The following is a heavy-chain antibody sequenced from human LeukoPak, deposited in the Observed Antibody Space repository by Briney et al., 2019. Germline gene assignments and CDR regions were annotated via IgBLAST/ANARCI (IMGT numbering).Heavy chain of an antibody. CDR2: INPNSGGT. CDR3: AREKGGEVHDDAFDI. Sequence: ASVKVSCKDSGYTFTGYYMHWVRQAPGQGLEWMGRINPNSGGTNYAQTFQGRDTMTRDTSITTAYMELSRLRTDDTAVYYCAREKGGEVHDDAFDIWGQGTMVTVSS. J-gene: IGHJ3*02. V-gene: IGHV1-2*06. CDR1: GYTFTGYY. D-gene: IGHD3-16*01.